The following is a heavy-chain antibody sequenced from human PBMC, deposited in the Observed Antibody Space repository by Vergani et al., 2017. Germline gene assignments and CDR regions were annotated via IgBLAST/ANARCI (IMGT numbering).Heavy chain of an antibody. CDR3: ARRRAVRGTIISSTFDI. V-gene: IGHV4-39*01. CDR2: VNYSGIA. J-gene: IGHJ3*02. D-gene: IGHD3-10*01. Sequence: QVQLQESGPGLVKPSETLSLSCIVSNGSISEKSDSWGWIRQPLGKGLGWIGDVNYSGIAFYNPSLRSRATISVDTSKNQFSLKVISVTAADTAVYYCARRRAVRGTIISSTFDIWGQGTMVSVSS. CDR1: NGSISEKSDS.